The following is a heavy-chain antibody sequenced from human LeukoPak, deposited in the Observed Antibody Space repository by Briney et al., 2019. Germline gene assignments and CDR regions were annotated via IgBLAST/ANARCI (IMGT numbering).Heavy chain of an antibody. D-gene: IGHD2-2*01. Sequence: SVKVSCKASGGTFSSYAISWVRQAPGQGLEWMGGIIPIFGTANYAQKFQGRVTITTDESTSTAYMELSSLRAEDTAVYYCARDSADIVVVPAAMSAFDIWGQGTMVTVSS. CDR2: IIPIFGTA. CDR1: GGTFSSYA. V-gene: IGHV1-69*05. J-gene: IGHJ3*02. CDR3: ARDSADIVVVPAAMSAFDI.